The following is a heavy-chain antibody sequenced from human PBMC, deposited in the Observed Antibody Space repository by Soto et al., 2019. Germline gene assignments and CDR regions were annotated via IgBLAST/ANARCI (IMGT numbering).Heavy chain of an antibody. V-gene: IGHV1-69*02. CDR3: ARGANWNGRLFDY. CDR2: IIPILGIA. Sequence: ASVKVSCKASGGTFSSYTISWVRQAPGQGLEWMGRIIPILGIANYAQKFQGRVTITADKSTSTAYMELSSLRSEDTAVYYCARGANWNGRLFDYWGQGTLVTVSS. D-gene: IGHD1-20*01. CDR1: GGTFSSYT. J-gene: IGHJ4*02.